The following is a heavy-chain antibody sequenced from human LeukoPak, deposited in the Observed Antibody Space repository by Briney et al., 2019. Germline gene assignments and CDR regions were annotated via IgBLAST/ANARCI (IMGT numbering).Heavy chain of an antibody. J-gene: IGHJ2*01. Sequence: GGSLRLSCAASGFTFNSNYMIWVRQAPGKGLEWVSLIHIGGSTYYAESVKGRFTISRDNSQNTVFLQMNSLTAEDTAVYYCASRGQGFYSWYFALWGRGTLVTVSS. D-gene: IGHD2/OR15-2a*01. CDR2: IHIGGST. CDR1: GFTFNSNY. CDR3: ASRGQGFYSWYFAL. V-gene: IGHV3-66*01.